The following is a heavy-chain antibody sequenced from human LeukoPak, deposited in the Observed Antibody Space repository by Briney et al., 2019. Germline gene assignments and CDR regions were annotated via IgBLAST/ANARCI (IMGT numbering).Heavy chain of an antibody. CDR3: SRGDDYGDYVRD. Sequence: GGSLRLSCAASGFTFSSDWMHWVRQAHGKGLVWVSRINSDGSSTSYADSVKGRFTISRDNAKNTLYLEMNSLRAEDTAVYYCSRGDDYGDYVRDWGQGTLVTVSS. CDR2: INSDGSST. V-gene: IGHV3-74*01. D-gene: IGHD4-17*01. CDR1: GFTFSSDW. J-gene: IGHJ4*02.